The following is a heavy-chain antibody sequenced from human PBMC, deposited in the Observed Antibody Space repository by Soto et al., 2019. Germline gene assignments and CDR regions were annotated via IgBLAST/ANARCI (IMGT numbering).Heavy chain of an antibody. V-gene: IGHV1-18*01. CDR3: ARGGVPDPFDV. CDR2: IRGDNDIT. Sequence: QVHLVQSGAEVKRPGASVKVSCKTSGYTFTTYGLSWVRQAPGQGLEWLGWIRGDNDITHTAQTLQGRITITTDTSTTTAFLELRSLRSDDTAVYYCARGGVPDPFDVWGQGTLVTVSS. CDR1: GYTFTTYG. J-gene: IGHJ3*01. D-gene: IGHD3-10*01.